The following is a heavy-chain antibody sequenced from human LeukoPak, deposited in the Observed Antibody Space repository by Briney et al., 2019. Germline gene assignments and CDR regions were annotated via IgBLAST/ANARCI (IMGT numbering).Heavy chain of an antibody. CDR1: GGSISGYY. CDR2: ISYTGST. V-gene: IGHV4-59*01. CDR3: AREGDYDSDGYSTFDY. J-gene: IGHJ4*02. D-gene: IGHD3-22*01. Sequence: SETLSLTCTVSGGSISGYYWSWIRQPPGKGLEWIGYISYTGSTKYNPSLESRVTISVDTSKKQFALNLSSVTAADTAVYYCAREGDYDSDGYSTFDYWGQGTLVTVSS.